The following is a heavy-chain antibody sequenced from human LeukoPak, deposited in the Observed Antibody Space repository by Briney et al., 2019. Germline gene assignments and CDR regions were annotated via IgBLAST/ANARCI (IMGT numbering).Heavy chain of an antibody. J-gene: IGHJ6*02. CDR2: IYTSGST. CDR1: GGSISSGSYY. V-gene: IGHV4-61*02. D-gene: IGHD3-22*01. CDR3: ARADSSGYLNYGMDV. Sequence: SETLSLTCTVSGGSISSGSYYWSWIRQPAGKGLEWIGRIYTSGSTNYNPSLKSRVTISVDTSKNQFSLKLSSVTAADTAVYHCARADSSGYLNYGMDVWGQGTTVTVSS.